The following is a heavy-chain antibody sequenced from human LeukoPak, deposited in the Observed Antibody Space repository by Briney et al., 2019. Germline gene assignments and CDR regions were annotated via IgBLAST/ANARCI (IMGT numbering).Heavy chain of an antibody. Sequence: SETLSLTCTVSGGPISSSSYYWGWIRQPPGKGLEWIGSIYYSGSTYYNPSLKSRVTISVDTSKNQFSLKLSSVTAADTAVYYCARIPDSSGYYYDYWGQGTLVTVSS. CDR2: IYYSGST. V-gene: IGHV4-39*07. CDR3: ARIPDSSGYYYDY. D-gene: IGHD3-22*01. J-gene: IGHJ4*02. CDR1: GGPISSSSYY.